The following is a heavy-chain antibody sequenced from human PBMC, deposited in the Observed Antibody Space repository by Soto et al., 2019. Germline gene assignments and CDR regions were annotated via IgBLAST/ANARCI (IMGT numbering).Heavy chain of an antibody. D-gene: IGHD6-6*01. J-gene: IGHJ5*02. CDR2: ITYSGST. CDR1: GGSFSGYY. V-gene: IGHV4-34*01. Sequence: PSDTLALNCAVFGGSFSGYYWTWIRQPPGKGLEWIGSITYSGSTNYNPSLKSRVAISVDTSKNQFSLKLSSVTAADTAVYYCARAISSSPSPGLNWFDPWGQGTMVTVSS. CDR3: ARAISSSPSPGLNWFDP.